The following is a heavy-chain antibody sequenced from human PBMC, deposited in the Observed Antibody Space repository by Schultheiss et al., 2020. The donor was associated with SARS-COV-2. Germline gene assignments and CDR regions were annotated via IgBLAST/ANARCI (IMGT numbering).Heavy chain of an antibody. CDR2: IYYSGST. D-gene: IGHD4-17*01. CDR3: ARWTDYGDYGPHY. Sequence: SWVRQHPGKGLEWIGYIYYSGSTYYNPSLKSRVTISVDTSKNQFSLKLSSVTAADTAVYYCARWTDYGDYGPHYWGQGTLVTVSS. J-gene: IGHJ4*02. V-gene: IGHV4-31*02.